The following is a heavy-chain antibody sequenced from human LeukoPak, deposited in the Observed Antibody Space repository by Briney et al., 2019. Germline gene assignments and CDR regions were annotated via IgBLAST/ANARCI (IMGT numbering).Heavy chain of an antibody. Sequence: ASVKVSCKASGYTFTSYDINWVRQATGQGLEWMGWMNPNSGNTGYAQKFQGRVAMTRNTSISTAYMELSSLRSEDTAVYYCARAPPKRRWVVVAASLDYWGQGTLVTVSS. CDR2: MNPNSGNT. J-gene: IGHJ4*02. CDR1: GYTFTSYD. CDR3: ARAPPKRRWVVVAASLDY. V-gene: IGHV1-8*01. D-gene: IGHD2-15*01.